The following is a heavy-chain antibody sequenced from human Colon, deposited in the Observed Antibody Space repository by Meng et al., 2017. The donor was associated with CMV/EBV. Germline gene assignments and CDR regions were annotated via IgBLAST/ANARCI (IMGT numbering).Heavy chain of an antibody. CDR2: IIPIFGTA. Sequence: QVLRVRAGGEGKKPGLAVKVSCKASGGTFSSYAISWVRQAPGQGLEWMGGIIPIFGTANSAQKFQGRVTITADESTSTAYMELSSLRSEDTAVYYCARDIDSAEGYWGQGTLVTVSS. V-gene: IGHV1-69*12. J-gene: IGHJ4*02. D-gene: IGHD1-26*01. CDR3: ARDIDSAEGY. CDR1: GGTFSSYA.